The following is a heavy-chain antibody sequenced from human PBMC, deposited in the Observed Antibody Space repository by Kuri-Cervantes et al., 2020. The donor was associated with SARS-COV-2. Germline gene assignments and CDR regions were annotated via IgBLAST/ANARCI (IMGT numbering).Heavy chain of an antibody. CDR1: GYSISSGYY. CDR2: IYYSGST. D-gene: IGHD2-2*01. Sequence: ESLKISCAVSGYSISSGYYWGWIRQPPGKGLGWIGSIYYSGSTYYNPSLRSRVTISVDTSKNQFSLKLSSVTAADTAVYYCGRGPAAIITPYFDYWGQGTLVTVSS. V-gene: IGHV4-38-2*01. CDR3: GRGPAAIITPYFDY. J-gene: IGHJ4*02.